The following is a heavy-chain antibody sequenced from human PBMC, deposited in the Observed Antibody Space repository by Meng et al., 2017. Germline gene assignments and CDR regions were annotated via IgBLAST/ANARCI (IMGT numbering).Heavy chain of an antibody. V-gene: IGHV3-53*01. D-gene: IGHD6-19*01. CDR3: ARDSSSGWYHNY. J-gene: IGHJ4*02. CDR1: GFSVTTSY. Sequence: EVVLAEAGGGLIQPGGSLRLSCTASGFSVTTSYMSWVRQAPGKGLEWVSVIYSGGSTYYADSVKGRFSISRDNSKNTLYLQMNSLRAEDTAVYFCARDSSSGWYHNYWGQGTLVTVSS. CDR2: IYSGGST.